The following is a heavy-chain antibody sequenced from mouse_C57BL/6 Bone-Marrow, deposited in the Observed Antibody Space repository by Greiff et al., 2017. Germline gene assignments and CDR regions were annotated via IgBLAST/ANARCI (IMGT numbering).Heavy chain of an antibody. Sequence: EVQLQQSGAELVRPGASVKLSCTASGFNIKDDYMHWVKQRPEQGLEWIGWIDPENGDTEYASKFQGKATITADTSSNTAYLQHSSLTSEDTAVYYWTTGYDGDPFDYWGQGTTLTVSS. J-gene: IGHJ2*01. CDR3: TTGYDGDPFDY. CDR2: IDPENGDT. CDR1: GFNIKDDY. D-gene: IGHD2-3*01. V-gene: IGHV14-4*01.